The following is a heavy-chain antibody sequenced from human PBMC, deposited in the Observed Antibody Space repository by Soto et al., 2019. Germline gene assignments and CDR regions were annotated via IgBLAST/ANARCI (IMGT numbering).Heavy chain of an antibody. V-gene: IGHV3-74*01. CDR1: GFSFSSYW. J-gene: IGHJ4*02. CDR3: ARSSFPYYFDA. Sequence: GRSLSLSCAASGFSFSSYWMHWVRQAPGRGLVWVSRIDNDGSSTIYADSVKGRFTISRDNAKNTLYLQMNSLRAEDTVVYYCARSSFPYYFDAWGQGTLVTVSS. CDR2: IDNDGSST. D-gene: IGHD2-21*01.